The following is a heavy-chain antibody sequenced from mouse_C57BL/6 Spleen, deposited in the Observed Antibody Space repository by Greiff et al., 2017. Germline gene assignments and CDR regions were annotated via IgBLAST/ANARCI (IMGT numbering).Heavy chain of an antibody. Sequence: QVQLKESGAELVKPGASVKMSCKASGYTFTTYPIEWMKQNHGKSLEWIGNFHPYNDDTKYNEKFKGKATLTVEKSSSTVYLALSRLTSDDSAVYSSASAGYSNPFAYWGQGTLVTVSA. J-gene: IGHJ3*01. CDR2: FHPYNDDT. CDR1: GYTFTTYP. V-gene: IGHV1-47*01. CDR3: ASAGYSNPFAY. D-gene: IGHD2-5*01.